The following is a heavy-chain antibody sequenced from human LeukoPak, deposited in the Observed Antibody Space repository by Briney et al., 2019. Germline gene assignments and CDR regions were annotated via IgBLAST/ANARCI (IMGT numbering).Heavy chain of an antibody. J-gene: IGHJ3*02. CDR2: INSDGTST. CDR1: GFTVSNFW. V-gene: IGHV3-74*01. Sequence: PGGSLRLSCAASGFTVSNFWMHWVRQAPRQGLVWVSRINSDGTSTNYADSVKGRLTISRDNTKNTLYLQMNSLTVEDTAVYYCARETWSRGGDAFDIWGRGTMVTVSS. CDR3: ARETWSRGGDAFDI. D-gene: IGHD3-10*01.